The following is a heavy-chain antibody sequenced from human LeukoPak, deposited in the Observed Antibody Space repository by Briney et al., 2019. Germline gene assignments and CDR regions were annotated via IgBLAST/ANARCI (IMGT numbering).Heavy chain of an antibody. CDR2: MNPNSGNT. J-gene: IGHJ6*02. CDR3: ARSIAVAGTSVLYYGMDV. Sequence: ASVKVSCKASGYTFTSYDINWVRQATGQGLEWMGWMNPNSGNTGYAQKFQGRVTMTTDTSTSTAYMELRSLRSDDTAVYYCARSIAVAGTSVLYYGMDVWGQGTTVTVSS. V-gene: IGHV1-8*01. CDR1: GYTFTSYD. D-gene: IGHD6-19*01.